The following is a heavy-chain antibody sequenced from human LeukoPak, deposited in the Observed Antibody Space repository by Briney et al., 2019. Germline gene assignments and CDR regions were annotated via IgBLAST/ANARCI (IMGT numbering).Heavy chain of an antibody. CDR2: INHSGST. J-gene: IGHJ4*02. Sequence: SETLSLTCTVYGGSFSGYYWSWIRQPPGKGLEWIGEINHSGSTNYNPSLKSRVTISVDTSKNQFSLKLSSVTAADTAAYYCARGGHSVASWGQGTLVSVSS. CDR3: ARGGHSVAS. D-gene: IGHD5-12*01. CDR1: GGSFSGYY. V-gene: IGHV4-34*01.